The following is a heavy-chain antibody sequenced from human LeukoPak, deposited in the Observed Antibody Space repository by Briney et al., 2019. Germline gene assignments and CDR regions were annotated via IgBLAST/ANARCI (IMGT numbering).Heavy chain of an antibody. Sequence: PGGSLRLFCAASGFTFSSYSMHWVRQPPGKGLEGVSYISSSSSTIFYADSVKGRFTISRDNAKNSLYLQMNSLRAEDTAVYYCARVGSARYGYWGQGTLVTVSS. CDR3: ARVGSARYGY. J-gene: IGHJ4*02. V-gene: IGHV3-48*04. CDR2: ISSSSSTI. CDR1: GFTFSSYS. D-gene: IGHD6-6*01.